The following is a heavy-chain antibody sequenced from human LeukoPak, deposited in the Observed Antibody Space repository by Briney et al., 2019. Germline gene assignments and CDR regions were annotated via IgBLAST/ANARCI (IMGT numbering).Heavy chain of an antibody. CDR3: ARDRDGYNLS. J-gene: IGHJ4*02. V-gene: IGHV3-30*04. CDR2: ISYDGSNK. Sequence: GRSLRLSCAASGFTFSSYAMHWVRQDPGKGLEGVAVISYDGSNKYYADAVKGRFTISRDNSKNTLYLQMNSLRAEDTAVYYCARDRDGYNLSWGQGTLVTVSS. D-gene: IGHD5-24*01. CDR1: GFTFSSYA.